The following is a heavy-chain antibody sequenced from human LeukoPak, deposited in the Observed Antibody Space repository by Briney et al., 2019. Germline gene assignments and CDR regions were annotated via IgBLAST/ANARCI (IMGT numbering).Heavy chain of an antibody. V-gene: IGHV4-59*01. CDR2: IYYSGST. CDR1: GGSISSYY. CDR3: ARTYYDFWSGHRYYFDY. J-gene: IGHJ4*02. D-gene: IGHD3-3*01. Sequence: SETLSLTCTVSGGSISSYYWSWIRQPPGKGLESIGYIYYSGSTNYNPSLKSRVTISVDTSKNQFSLKLSSVTATDTAVYYCARTYYDFWSGHRYYFDYWGQGTLVTVSS.